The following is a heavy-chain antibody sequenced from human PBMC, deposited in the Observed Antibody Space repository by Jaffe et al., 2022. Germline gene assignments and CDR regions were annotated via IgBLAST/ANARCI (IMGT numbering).Heavy chain of an antibody. V-gene: IGHV4-34*01. CDR1: GGSFSGYY. J-gene: IGHJ5*02. Sequence: QVQLQQWGAGLLKPSETLSLTCAVYGGSFSGYYWSWIRQPPGKGLEWIGEINHSGSTNYNPSLKSRVTISVDTSKNQFSLKLSSVTAADTAVYYCARIFPSVPNRYNWNSGGGFDPWGQGTLVTVSS. CDR3: ARIFPSVPNRYNWNSGGGFDP. D-gene: IGHD1-7*01. CDR2: INHSGST.